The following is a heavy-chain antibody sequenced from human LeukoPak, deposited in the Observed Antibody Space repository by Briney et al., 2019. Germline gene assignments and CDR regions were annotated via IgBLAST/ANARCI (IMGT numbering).Heavy chain of an antibody. CDR2: INYQSARF. V-gene: IGHV3-9*01. D-gene: IGHD6-6*01. CDR1: GFTFDDYG. J-gene: IGHJ4*02. Sequence: GGSLRLSCAASGFTFDDYGLHWVRQVPGKGLEWVSGINYQSARFDADSVKGRFTISRDNAKNLLYLLMDSLRPEDSALYYCVKDASIAARPWYFDSWGQGTQVIVSS. CDR3: VKDASIAARPWYFDS.